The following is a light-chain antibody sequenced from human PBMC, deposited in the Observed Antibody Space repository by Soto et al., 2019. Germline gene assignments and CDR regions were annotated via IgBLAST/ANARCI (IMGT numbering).Light chain of an antibody. CDR1: SSNIGRNA. CDR2: TNN. CDR3: AAWDDSLNGV. Sequence: QAVVTQPPSASGTPGQRVTISCSGSSSNIGRNAVNWYQQLPGMAPKLLIYTNNQRPSGVPDRFAGSKSGTSASLAINGLQSEDEADYYCAAWDDSLNGVFGGGTKLTVL. V-gene: IGLV1-44*01. J-gene: IGLJ3*02.